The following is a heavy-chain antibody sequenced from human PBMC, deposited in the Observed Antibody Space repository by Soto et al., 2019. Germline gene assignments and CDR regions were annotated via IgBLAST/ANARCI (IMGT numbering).Heavy chain of an antibody. Sequence: HPGGSLRLSCAASGFTFSSYGMHWVRQAPGKGLEWVAVIWYDGSNKYYADSVKGRFTISRDNSKNTLYLQMNSLRAEDTAVYYCARDRGEYGMDVWGQGTTVTVSS. CDR1: GFTFSSYG. J-gene: IGHJ6*02. V-gene: IGHV3-33*01. CDR3: ARDRGEYGMDV. CDR2: IWYDGSNK.